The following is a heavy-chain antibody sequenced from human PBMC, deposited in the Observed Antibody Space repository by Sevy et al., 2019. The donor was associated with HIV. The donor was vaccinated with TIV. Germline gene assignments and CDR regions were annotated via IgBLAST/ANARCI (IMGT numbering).Heavy chain of an antibody. J-gene: IGHJ6*03. CDR1: GFTFSNAW. V-gene: IGHV3-15*01. D-gene: IGHD2-2*01. CDR2: IKSKTDGGTT. CDR3: TTDALSGGEICSSTSRTYYYYMDV. Sequence: GGSLRLSCAASGFTFSNAWMSWVRQAPGKGLEWVGRIKSKTDGGTTDYAAPVKGRFTISRDDSKNTLYLQMNSLKTEDTAVYYCTTDALSGGEICSSTSRTYYYYMDVWGKGTTVTVSS.